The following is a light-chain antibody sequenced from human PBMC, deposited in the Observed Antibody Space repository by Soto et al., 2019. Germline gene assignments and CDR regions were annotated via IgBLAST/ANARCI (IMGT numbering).Light chain of an antibody. CDR2: AAT. Sequence: DIQLTQSPSFLSESVGDRVTITCRASQGIRSYLAWYQQKPGKAPKLLIYAATTLQSGVPSRFSGSGSGTEFTLTISSLQSEDFATYYCQQLTSYPLTFGGGTKVEIK. CDR1: QGIRSY. V-gene: IGKV1-9*01. J-gene: IGKJ4*01. CDR3: QQLTSYPLT.